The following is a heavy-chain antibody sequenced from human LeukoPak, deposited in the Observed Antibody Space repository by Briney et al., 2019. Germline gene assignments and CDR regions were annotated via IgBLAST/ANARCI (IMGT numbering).Heavy chain of an antibody. V-gene: IGHV1-2*02. J-gene: IGHJ4*02. CDR2: ISPNSGDT. CDR3: ARDKSGSSGWYSYFDY. D-gene: IGHD6-19*01. CDR1: GYTFTGYY. Sequence: GASVKVSCKASGYTFTGYYMHWVRQAPGQGLEWMGWISPNSGDTNYAQKFQGRVTMTRDTSISTAYMELSRLRSDDTAVYYCARDKSGSSGWYSYFDYWGQGTLVTVSS.